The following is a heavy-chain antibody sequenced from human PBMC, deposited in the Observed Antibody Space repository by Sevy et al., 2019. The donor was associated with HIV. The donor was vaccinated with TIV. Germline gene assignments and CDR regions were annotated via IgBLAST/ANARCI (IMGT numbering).Heavy chain of an antibody. V-gene: IGHV1-18*01. CDR1: GYTFTSYG. J-gene: IGHJ4*02. CDR2: IRPYNGNT. Sequence: ASVKVSCKASGYTFTSYGLSWVRQAPGQGLEWMGGIRPYNGNTDYAQKLQGRVTVTTDTSTTTAYMELRSLRSDDTALYYCARLLGSTEVGYYFDYWGQGTLVTVSS. CDR3: ARLLGSTEVGYYFDY. D-gene: IGHD1-26*01.